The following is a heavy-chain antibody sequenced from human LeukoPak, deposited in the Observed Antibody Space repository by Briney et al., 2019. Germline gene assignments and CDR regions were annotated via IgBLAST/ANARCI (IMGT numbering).Heavy chain of an antibody. V-gene: IGHV1-18*01. CDR1: GYTFTSYG. CDR2: ISAYNGNT. CDR3: ASDREDTAMVTAVDY. Sequence: ASVKVSCEASGYTFTSYGISWLRQTPGQGLEWMGWISAYNGNTNYAQKLQGRVTMTTDTSTSTAYMELRSLRSDDTAVYYCASDREDTAMVTAVDYWGQGTLVTVSS. J-gene: IGHJ4*02. D-gene: IGHD5-18*01.